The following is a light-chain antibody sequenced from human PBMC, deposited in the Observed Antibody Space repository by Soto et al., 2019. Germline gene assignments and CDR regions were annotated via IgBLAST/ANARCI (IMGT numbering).Light chain of an antibody. J-gene: IGKJ2*01. CDR1: QTISRS. Sequence: DIQMTQSPSSLSAYVGDRVTITCRASQTISRSLHWYQQRPGKGPKLLIYVASTLESGVPSRFSGSGSGMDFTLTISGLQPEDSATYYCQQSDSTPFTFGQGTKVEI. CDR3: QQSDSTPFT. CDR2: VAS. V-gene: IGKV1-39*01.